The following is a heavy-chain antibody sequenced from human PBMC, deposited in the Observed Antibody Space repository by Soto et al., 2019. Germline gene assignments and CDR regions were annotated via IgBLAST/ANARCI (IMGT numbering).Heavy chain of an antibody. CDR1: GVSITSHY. CDR3: TVGGAGHPFDY. CDR2: IHYSGST. V-gene: IGHV4-59*11. J-gene: IGHJ4*02. D-gene: IGHD3-16*01. Sequence: PSETLSLTCTVSGVSITSHYWTWIRQPPGKGLKWIGNIHYSGSTNYSPSLKGRVIISVDTSENQSSLKLSSVTTADTAVYYCTVGGAGHPFDYWGQGTLVTVSS.